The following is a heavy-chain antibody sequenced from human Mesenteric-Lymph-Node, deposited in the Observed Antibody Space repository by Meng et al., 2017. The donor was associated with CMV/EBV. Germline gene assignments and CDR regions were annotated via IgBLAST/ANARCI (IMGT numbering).Heavy chain of an antibody. J-gene: IGHJ6*02. Sequence: KISCAASGFTFSSYAMSWVRQAPGQGLEWMGGIIPIFGTANYAKKFQGRVTITTDESTSTAYMELSSLRSEDTAVYYCARVVPAANYYYYGMDVWGQGTTVTVSS. CDR1: GFTFSSYA. V-gene: IGHV1-69*05. D-gene: IGHD2-2*01. CDR2: IIPIFGTA. CDR3: ARVVPAANYYYYGMDV.